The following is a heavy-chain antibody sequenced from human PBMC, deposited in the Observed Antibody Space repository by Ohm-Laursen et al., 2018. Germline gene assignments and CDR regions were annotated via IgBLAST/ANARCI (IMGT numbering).Heavy chain of an antibody. CDR1: GFMFSGHG. J-gene: IGHJ4*02. V-gene: IGHV3-30*03. Sequence: SLRLSCSASGFMFSGHGMHWVRQAPGKGLEWVAVVSYDGNNKYYADSVKGRFAISRDNSKNTLYLQMNSLRAGDTAVYYCARDLGQWLVVYYFDYWGQGTLVTVSS. CDR3: ARDLGQWLVVYYFDY. CDR2: VSYDGNNK. D-gene: IGHD6-19*01.